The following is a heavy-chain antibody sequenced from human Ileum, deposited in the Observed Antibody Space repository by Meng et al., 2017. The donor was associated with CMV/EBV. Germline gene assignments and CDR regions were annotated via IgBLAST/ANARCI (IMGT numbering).Heavy chain of an antibody. Sequence: GGSLRLSCAASGITFSNYWMHWVRQAAGKGLVWVSRISPDGGGTNYADSVKGRFTISRDDAKNMLYLRMNSLRAEDTAEYYCVRDGGTWNFDIWGQGTMVTVSS. CDR2: ISPDGGGT. J-gene: IGHJ3*02. D-gene: IGHD1-1*01. CDR1: GITFSNYW. CDR3: VRDGGTWNFDI. V-gene: IGHV3-74*01.